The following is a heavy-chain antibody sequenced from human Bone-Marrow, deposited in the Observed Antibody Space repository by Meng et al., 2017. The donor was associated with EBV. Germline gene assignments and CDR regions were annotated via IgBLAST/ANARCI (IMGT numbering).Heavy chain of an antibody. J-gene: IGHJ4*02. D-gene: IGHD3-16*01. CDR2: IWYDGSNE. CDR3: ASSTPGGRPDY. CDR1: GFTLSDYY. Sequence: VQLWGSGGGLAKPGGSWRLSCAASGFTLSDYYMSWIRQAPGKGLEWVALIWYDGSNEFYADSVKGRFTISRDNSKNTLYLQMNNLRAEDTALYYCASSTPGGRPDYWGQGTLVTVSS. V-gene: IGHV3-33*08.